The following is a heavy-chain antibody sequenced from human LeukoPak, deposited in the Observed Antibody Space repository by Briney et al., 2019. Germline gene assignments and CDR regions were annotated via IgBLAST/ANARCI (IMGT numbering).Heavy chain of an antibody. CDR1: GFTFDDYA. CDR3: RFFCSSTSCNPFDF. J-gene: IGHJ4*02. CDR2: ISWNGGSI. V-gene: IGHV3-9*01. Sequence: PGGSLRLSCAASGFTFDDYAMHWVRQAPGKGLEWVSGISWNGGSIDYADSVKRRFTISRDNAKNSLYLQMNSLRAEDTALYYCRFFCSSTSCNPFDFWGQGTLVTVSS. D-gene: IGHD2-2*01.